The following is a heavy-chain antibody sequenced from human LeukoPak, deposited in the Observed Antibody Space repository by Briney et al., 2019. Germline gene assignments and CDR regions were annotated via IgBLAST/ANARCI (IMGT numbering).Heavy chain of an antibody. Sequence: GGSLRLSCAASGFTVSSNYMSWVRQAPGKGLEYVSVLYHDGGTYYADSVKGRFTISRDNSKNTLYLQMNSLRVEDTAVYYCVHGWASYGSGSPEFFDYWGQGSLVTVSS. CDR2: LYHDGGT. V-gene: IGHV3-53*01. D-gene: IGHD3-10*01. CDR3: VHGWASYGSGSPEFFDY. J-gene: IGHJ4*02. CDR1: GFTVSSNY.